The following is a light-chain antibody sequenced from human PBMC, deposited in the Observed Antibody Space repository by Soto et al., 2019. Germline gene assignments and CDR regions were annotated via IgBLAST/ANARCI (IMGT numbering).Light chain of an antibody. CDR1: RSNIGAGYD. Sequence: QSVLTQPPSVSGAPGQRVTISCNGRRSNIGAGYDVHWYQQLPGTAPKLLIYATINRPSGVPDRFSASRSGTSASLAITGLQAEDEADYYCQSYDSSLSVLYVFGTGTKVTVL. J-gene: IGLJ1*01. CDR2: ATI. V-gene: IGLV1-40*01. CDR3: QSYDSSLSVLYV.